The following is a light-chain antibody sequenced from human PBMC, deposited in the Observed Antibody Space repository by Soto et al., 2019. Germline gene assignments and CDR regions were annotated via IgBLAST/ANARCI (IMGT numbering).Light chain of an antibody. J-gene: IGLJ3*02. CDR3: ETWDNNALV. CDR2: VEGSGSY. Sequence: QPVLTQSSSASASLGSSVRLTCTLSSGHSSYIIAWHQQQPGKAPRFLMKVEGSGSYDKGSGIPDRFSGSSSGADRYLTISDLQFEDEADYFCETWDNNALVFGGGTKLTVL. CDR1: SGHSSYI. V-gene: IGLV4-60*02.